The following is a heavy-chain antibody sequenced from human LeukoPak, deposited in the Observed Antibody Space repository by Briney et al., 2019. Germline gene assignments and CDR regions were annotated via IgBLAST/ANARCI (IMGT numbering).Heavy chain of an antibody. V-gene: IGHV1-69*13. CDR2: IIPIFGTA. Sequence: ASVKVSCKASGGTFSSYAISWVRQAPGQGLEWMGGIIPIFGTANYAQKFQGRVTITADESTSTAYMELSSLRSEDTAVYYCARDGAGVVPAAISWDGPNYYYYYMDVWGKGTTVTVSS. CDR3: ARDGAGVVPAAISWDGPNYYYYYMDV. D-gene: IGHD2-2*01. CDR1: GGTFSSYA. J-gene: IGHJ6*03.